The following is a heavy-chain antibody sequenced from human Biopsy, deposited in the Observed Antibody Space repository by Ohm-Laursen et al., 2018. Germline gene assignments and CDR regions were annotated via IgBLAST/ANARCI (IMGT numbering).Heavy chain of an antibody. CDR2: ISYSGIT. CDR3: ARLPHGDYRYNFDY. D-gene: IGHD4-17*01. Sequence: SDTLSLTCTVSGGSTSSSYWSWVRQPPGKGLEWIGYISYSGITNYNASLKSRLTISIDTSKNQFSLELSSVTAADTAAYYCARLPHGDYRYNFDYWGQGTLVTVS. V-gene: IGHV4-59*08. J-gene: IGHJ4*02. CDR1: GGSTSSSY.